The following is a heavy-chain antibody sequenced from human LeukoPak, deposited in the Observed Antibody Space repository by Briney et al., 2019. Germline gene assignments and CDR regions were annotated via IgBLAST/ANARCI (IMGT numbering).Heavy chain of an antibody. J-gene: IGHJ4*02. Sequence: VGSLRLSCAASGFTFSSYWMTWVRQVPGKGLEWVANRKQDGSEKYYVDSVTGRFAISRDNAKNSLYLQMTSLRAEDTAVYYCARMSSSSWFVCDYWGQGTLVTVSS. CDR3: ARMSSSSWFVCDY. CDR2: RKQDGSEK. D-gene: IGHD6-13*01. CDR1: GFTFSSYW. V-gene: IGHV3-7*01.